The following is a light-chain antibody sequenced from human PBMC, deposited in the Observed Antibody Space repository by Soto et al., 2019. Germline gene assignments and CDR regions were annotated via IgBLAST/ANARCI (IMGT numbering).Light chain of an antibody. Sequence: EIVLTQSPGTLSLSPGERATLSCRASQSVSSSYLAWYQQKPGQAPRLLIYGASIRATGIPDRFSGSGSGTDLTLTISRLEPEDFAVYYCQQYDTSPVTFGQGTKVEIK. J-gene: IGKJ1*01. V-gene: IGKV3-20*01. CDR1: QSVSSSY. CDR2: GAS. CDR3: QQYDTSPVT.